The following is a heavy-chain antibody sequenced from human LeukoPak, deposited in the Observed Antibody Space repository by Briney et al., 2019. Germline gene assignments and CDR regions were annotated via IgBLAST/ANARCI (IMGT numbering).Heavy chain of an antibody. CDR3: YTELVWGGYDAKETDK. CDR2: IKSKSDGGAT. D-gene: IGHD5-12*01. CDR1: GFTFSYAW. Sequence: GGSLRLSCVASGFTFSYAWMNWVRQAPGKGLEWVGRIKSKSDGGATDYTAPVKGRFTISRDDSENTLYLHMNSLGTGDTGVYYCYTELVWGGYDAKETDKWGQGTLVTVSS. J-gene: IGHJ4*02. V-gene: IGHV3-15*01.